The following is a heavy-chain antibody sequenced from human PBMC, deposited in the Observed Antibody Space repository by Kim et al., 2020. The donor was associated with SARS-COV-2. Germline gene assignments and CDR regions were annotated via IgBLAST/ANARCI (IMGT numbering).Heavy chain of an antibody. CDR3: ARRADPRYSSGWYHYYYYGMDV. D-gene: IGHD6-19*01. V-gene: IGHV4-34*01. J-gene: IGHJ6*02. CDR2: INHSGST. Sequence: SETLSLTCAVYGGSFSGYYWSWIRQPPGKGLEWIGEINHSGSTNYNPSLKSRVTISVDTSKNQFSLKLSSVTAADTAVYYCARRADPRYSSGWYHYYYYGMDVWGQGTTVTVSS. CDR1: GGSFSGYY.